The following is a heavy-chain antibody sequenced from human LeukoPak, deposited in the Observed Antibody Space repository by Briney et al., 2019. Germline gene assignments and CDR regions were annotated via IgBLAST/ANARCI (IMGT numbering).Heavy chain of an antibody. J-gene: IGHJ4*02. CDR3: AREDFDY. V-gene: IGHV3-30-3*01. CDR2: ISYDGSNK. Sequence: GGSLRLSCAASGFTFSSYAMHWVRQAPGKGLEWVAVISYDGSNKYYADSVKGRFTISRDNSKNTLYLQMNSLRAEDTAVYYCAREDFDYWGQGTLVTVSS. CDR1: GFTFSSYA.